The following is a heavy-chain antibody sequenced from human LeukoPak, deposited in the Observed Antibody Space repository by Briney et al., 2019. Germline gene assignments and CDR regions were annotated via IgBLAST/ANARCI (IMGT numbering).Heavy chain of an antibody. CDR1: GFTFSSYA. CDR3: AEGPNICTSSSCYYPGSN. J-gene: IGHJ4*02. D-gene: IGHD2-2*01. Sequence: PGGSLRLSCETPGFTFSSYAMSWVRQAPGKGLEWVAGISGRGAVTYYGDSVKGRFTISRDNSKNTLYLQVNSLRAEDTAIYYCAEGPNICTSSSCYYPGSNWGQGTLVTVSS. CDR2: ISGRGAVT. V-gene: IGHV3-23*01.